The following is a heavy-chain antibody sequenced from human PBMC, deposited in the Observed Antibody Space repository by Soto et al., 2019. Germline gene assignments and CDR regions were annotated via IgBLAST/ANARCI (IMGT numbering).Heavy chain of an antibody. Sequence: SETLSLTCTVSGGSISSYYWSWIRQPPGKGLEWIGYIYYSGSTNYNPSLKSRVTISVDTSKNQFSLKLSSVTAADTAVYYCGRVDAIGWGVAVFPYFDYWGQGTLVTVSS. J-gene: IGHJ4*02. CDR3: GRVDAIGWGVAVFPYFDY. CDR1: GGSISSYY. V-gene: IGHV4-59*01. D-gene: IGHD6-19*01. CDR2: IYYSGST.